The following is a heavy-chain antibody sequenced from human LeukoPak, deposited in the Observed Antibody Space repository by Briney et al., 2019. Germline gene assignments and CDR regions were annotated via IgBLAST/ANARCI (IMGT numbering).Heavy chain of an antibody. CDR2: IYYSGST. J-gene: IGHJ4*02. CDR1: GFTVSSSY. V-gene: IGHV4-59*08. D-gene: IGHD3-3*01. Sequence: PGGSLRLSCAASGFTVSSSYMSWVRQPPGKGLEWIGYIYYSGSTNYNPSLKSRVTISVDTSKNEFSLKLSSVTAADTAVYYCARHYDFWSGPDYWGQGTLVTVSS. CDR3: ARHYDFWSGPDY.